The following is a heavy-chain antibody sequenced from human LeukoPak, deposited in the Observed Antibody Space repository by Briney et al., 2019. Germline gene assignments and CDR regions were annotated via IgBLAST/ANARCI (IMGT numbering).Heavy chain of an antibody. V-gene: IGHV5-51*01. CDR3: ARHSDGDNFAAFDS. Sequence: GESLKISCKGSGCIFSAYWIGWVRQMPGKGLEWMGIMYPGDSDTRYSPSFQGQVTISADRSISTAYLQLSSLKASDTAIYYCARHSDGDNFAAFDSWGQGTLVTVSS. J-gene: IGHJ4*02. D-gene: IGHD1-1*01. CDR1: GCIFSAYW. CDR2: MYPGDSDT.